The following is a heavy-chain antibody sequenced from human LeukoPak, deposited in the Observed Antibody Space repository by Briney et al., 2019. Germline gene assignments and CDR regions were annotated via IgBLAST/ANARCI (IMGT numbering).Heavy chain of an antibody. CDR2: INGGGGST. CDR1: GFTFYRRG. J-gene: IGHJ4*02. D-gene: IGHD6-13*01. CDR3: VKGPLVRLDY. V-gene: IGHV3-23*01. Sequence: GSPRLSCAASGFTFYRRGLNWVRQAPGEGLGWVPAINGGGGSTYYADSVTGRFTISRDNSKNTLFLQMNSLRVEDTAVYSCVKGPLVRLDYSGQGTLVTVSS.